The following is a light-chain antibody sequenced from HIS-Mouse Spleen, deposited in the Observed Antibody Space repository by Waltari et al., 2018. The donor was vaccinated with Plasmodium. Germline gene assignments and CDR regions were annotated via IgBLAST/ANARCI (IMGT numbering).Light chain of an antibody. CDR3: QQYGSSPPYT. J-gene: IGKJ2*01. V-gene: IGKV3-20*01. CDR2: GAS. CDR1: QSVSSSY. Sequence: EIVLTQSPGTLSLSPGERATLSCRASQSVSSSYLAWYQQKPGQAPRILIYGASSSATGIPDRFSGSGSGTDFTLTISRLEPEDFAVYYCQQYGSSPPYTFGQGTKLESK.